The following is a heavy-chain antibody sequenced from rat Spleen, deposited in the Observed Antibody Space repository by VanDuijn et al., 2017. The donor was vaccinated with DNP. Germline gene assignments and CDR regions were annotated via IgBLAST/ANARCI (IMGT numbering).Heavy chain of an antibody. D-gene: IGHD1-11*01. CDR1: GFTFSSYW. Sequence: EVQLVETGGGLVQPGRSLKLSCVASGFTFSSYWMYWIRQAPGKGLEWVASINTDGGSTYYPDSVKGRFTISRDNAKSTLYLQMDSLRSEDTATYYCAREDGGYSAFDYWGQGVMVTVSS. V-gene: IGHV5-58*01. J-gene: IGHJ2*01. CDR2: INTDGGST. CDR3: AREDGGYSAFDY.